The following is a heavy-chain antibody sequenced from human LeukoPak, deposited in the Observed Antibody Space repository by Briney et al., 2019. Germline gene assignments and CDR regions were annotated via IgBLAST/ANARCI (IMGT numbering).Heavy chain of an antibody. V-gene: IGHV4-59*01. J-gene: IGHJ2*01. CDR1: GGSISSYY. CDR2: IYYSGST. Sequence: SETLSLTCTVSGGSISSYYWSWIRQPPGTGLEWIGYIYYSGSTNYNPSLKSRVTISVDTSKNQLSLKLSSVTAADTAVYYCATRPYCGGDCYENWYFDLWGRGTLVTVSS. D-gene: IGHD2-21*02. CDR3: ATRPYCGGDCYENWYFDL.